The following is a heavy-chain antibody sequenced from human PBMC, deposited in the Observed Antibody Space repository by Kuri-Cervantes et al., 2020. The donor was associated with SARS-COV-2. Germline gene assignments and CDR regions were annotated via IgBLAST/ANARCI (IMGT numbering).Heavy chain of an antibody. J-gene: IGHJ4*02. CDR3: AKDDGGSFGLFDN. CDR1: GFTFSNYA. V-gene: IGHV3-30*02. CDR2: VRSDGSNK. D-gene: IGHD1-26*01. Sequence: GGSLRLSCAASGFTFSNYAMTWVRQAPGKGLEWVAFVRSDGSNKHYTDSVKGRFTISRDNSKNTLYLQMNSLRPEDTAVYYCAKDDGGSFGLFDNWGQGILVTVSS.